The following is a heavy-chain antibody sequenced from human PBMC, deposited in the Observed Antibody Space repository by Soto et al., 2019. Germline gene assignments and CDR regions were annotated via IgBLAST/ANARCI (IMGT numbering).Heavy chain of an antibody. V-gene: IGHV2-5*01. CDR2: IYWSDSK. Sequence: QITLKESGPPLVTPTQTLTLTCSFSGFSLTTDGEGVGWVRQPPGKALEWLALIYWSDSKRYSPSLKNRLTVNKDDSKNQVLLTMTNMDPVDTATYYCIHRRRDAGPNGDYWGQGTLVTVSS. CDR3: IHRRRDAGPNGDY. D-gene: IGHD3-16*01. CDR1: GFSLTTDGEG. J-gene: IGHJ4*02.